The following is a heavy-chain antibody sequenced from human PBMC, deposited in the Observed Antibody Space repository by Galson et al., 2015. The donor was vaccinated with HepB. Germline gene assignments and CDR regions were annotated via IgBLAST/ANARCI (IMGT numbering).Heavy chain of an antibody. CDR3: ARDRVLRSLGYWYFDL. Sequence: SLRLSCAASGFTFSSYGMHWVRQAPGKGLEWVAVIWYDGSNKYYADSVKGRFTISRDNFKKMVYLQMNSLRAEDTAAYYCARDRVLRSLGYWYFDLWGRGTLVTVSS. CDR2: IWYDGSNK. V-gene: IGHV3-33*08. CDR1: GFTFSSYG. J-gene: IGHJ2*01. D-gene: IGHD4-17*01.